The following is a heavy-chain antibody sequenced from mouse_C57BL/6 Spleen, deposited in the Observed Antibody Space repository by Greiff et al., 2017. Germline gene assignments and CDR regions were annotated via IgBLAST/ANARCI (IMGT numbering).Heavy chain of an antibody. V-gene: IGHV5-9*01. CDR1: GFTFSSYT. J-gene: IGHJ2*01. Sequence: EVKVEESGGGLVKPGGSLKLSCAASGFTFSSYTMSWVRQTPEKRLEWVATISGGGGNTYYPDSVKGRFTISRDNAKNTLYLQMSSLRSEDTALYYCARGNGSSYCYFDYWGQGTTLTVSS. CDR2: ISGGGGNT. D-gene: IGHD1-1*01. CDR3: ARGNGSSYCYFDY.